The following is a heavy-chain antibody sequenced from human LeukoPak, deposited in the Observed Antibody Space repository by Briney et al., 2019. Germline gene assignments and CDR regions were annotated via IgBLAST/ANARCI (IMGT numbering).Heavy chain of an antibody. CDR2: ISNDGRNK. J-gene: IGHJ6*02. V-gene: IGHV3-30*04. D-gene: IGHD4-17*01. Sequence: PGRSLRLSCAASGFTFSTYAMHWVRQVPGKGLEWVAVISNDGRNKYYADSVKGRFTISRDNSKNTLHLQMNSLRAEDTAVFHCARDWVTTWHYGMDVWGQGTTVTVSS. CDR3: ARDWVTTWHYGMDV. CDR1: GFTFSTYA.